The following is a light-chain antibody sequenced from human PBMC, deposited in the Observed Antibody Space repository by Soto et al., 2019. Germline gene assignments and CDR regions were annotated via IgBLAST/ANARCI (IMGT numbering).Light chain of an antibody. CDR1: QSVSIN. CDR3: QGYIQWPPGM. Sequence: EVVMTPSPATLSVSPGDRATLSCRASQSVSINLAWYQQKPGQAPRVLIYDTSTRAPGISARFSGSGSGTEFTPTISSLQSEDFAVYYCQGYIQWPPGMFGPGTKVDIK. CDR2: DTS. V-gene: IGKV3-15*01. J-gene: IGKJ1*01.